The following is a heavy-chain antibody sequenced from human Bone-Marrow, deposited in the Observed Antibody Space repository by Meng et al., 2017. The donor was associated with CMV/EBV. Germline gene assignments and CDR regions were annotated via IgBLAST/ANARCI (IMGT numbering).Heavy chain of an antibody. Sequence: ESLRLSCSVSGGSISSNSYYWGWIRQPPGKGLEWIGTIYYSGSTYYKPSLKSRVTISADTSKNQLSLKLSSVTAADTAVYYCARDPSSSGTYGTFVIWGQGQRVTGSS. V-gene: IGHV4-39*07. CDR1: GGSISSNSYY. J-gene: IGHJ3*02. CDR3: ARDPSSSGTYGTFVI. D-gene: IGHD1-26*01. CDR2: IYYSGST.